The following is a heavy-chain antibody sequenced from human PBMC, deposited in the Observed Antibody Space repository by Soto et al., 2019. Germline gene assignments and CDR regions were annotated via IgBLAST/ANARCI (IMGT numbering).Heavy chain of an antibody. CDR1: GFTFSSYA. V-gene: IGHV3-23*01. CDR3: AKDRNRGYYYDSSGPGAHWFDP. D-gene: IGHD3-22*01. CDR2: ISGSGGST. J-gene: IGHJ5*02. Sequence: GGSLRLSCAASGFTFSSYAMRWVRQAPGKGLEWVSAISGSGGSTYYADSVKGRFTISRDNSKNTLYLQMNSLRAEDTAVYYWAKDRNRGYYYDSSGPGAHWFDPWGQGTLVTVSS.